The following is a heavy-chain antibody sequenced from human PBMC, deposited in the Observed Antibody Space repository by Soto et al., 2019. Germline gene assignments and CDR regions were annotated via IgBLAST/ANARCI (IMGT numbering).Heavy chain of an antibody. CDR3: ARDQSWHDLVWWFDP. Sequence: SETLSLTCTVSGGSISSYYWSWIRQPPGKGLEWIGYIYYSGSTNYNPSLKSRVTITKDTSTSTVYMELNSLTSEDTAVYYCARDQSWHDLVWWFDPWGQGTLVTVSS. CDR2: IYYSGST. CDR1: GGSISSYY. D-gene: IGHD1-1*01. J-gene: IGHJ5*02. V-gene: IGHV4-59*01.